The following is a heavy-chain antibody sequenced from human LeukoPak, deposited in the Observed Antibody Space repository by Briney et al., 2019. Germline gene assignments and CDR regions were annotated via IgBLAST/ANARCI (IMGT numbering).Heavy chain of an antibody. Sequence: GGSLRLSCAASGFTFSSYAMSWVRQAPGKGLEWVSAISGSGGSTYYADSVKGRFTISRDSSKNTLYLQMNSLRAEDTAVYYCAKVTGGSRGPFDIWGQGTMVTVSS. CDR1: GFTFSSYA. CDR2: ISGSGGST. V-gene: IGHV3-23*01. D-gene: IGHD1-26*01. J-gene: IGHJ3*02. CDR3: AKVTGGSRGPFDI.